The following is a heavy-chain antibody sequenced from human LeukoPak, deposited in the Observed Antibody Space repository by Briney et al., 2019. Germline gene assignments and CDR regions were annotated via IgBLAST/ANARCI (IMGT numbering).Heavy chain of an antibody. CDR3: ARGEGGSYYIGLPYYMDV. V-gene: IGHV1-8*03. D-gene: IGHD1-26*01. CDR2: MNPNSGNT. J-gene: IGHJ6*03. CDR1: GYTFTSYD. Sequence: ASVKVSCKASGYTFTSYDINWVRQATGQGLEWMGWMNPNSGNTGYAQKFQGRVTITRNTSISTAYMELSSLRSEDTAVYYCARGEGGSYYIGLPYYMDVWGKGTTVTVSS.